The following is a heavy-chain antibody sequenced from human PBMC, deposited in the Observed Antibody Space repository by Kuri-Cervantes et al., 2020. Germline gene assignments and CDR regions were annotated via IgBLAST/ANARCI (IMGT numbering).Heavy chain of an antibody. CDR3: ARALGYSSSILDY. V-gene: IGHV3-33*01. Sequence: GESLKISCAASGFNFSSYGMHWVRQAPGKGLEWVAVIWHDGSNKYYADSVKGRFTISRDNSKNTLYLQLNSLRAEDTAVYYCARALGYSSSILDYWGQGTLVTVSS. J-gene: IGHJ4*02. CDR2: IWHDGSNK. CDR1: GFNFSSYG. D-gene: IGHD6-6*01.